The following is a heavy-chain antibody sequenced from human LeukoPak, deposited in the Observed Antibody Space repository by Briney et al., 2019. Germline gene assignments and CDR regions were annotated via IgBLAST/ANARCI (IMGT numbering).Heavy chain of an antibody. J-gene: IGHJ4*02. D-gene: IGHD6-13*01. CDR1: GGSFSGYY. Sequence: SETLSLTCAVYGGSFSGYYWSWIRQPPGKGLEWIGEINHSGSTNYNPSLKSRVTISVDTSKNQFSLQLNSVTPEDTAVYYCARSAAGTIDYWGQGTLVTVSS. CDR2: INHSGST. V-gene: IGHV4-34*01. CDR3: ARSAAGTIDY.